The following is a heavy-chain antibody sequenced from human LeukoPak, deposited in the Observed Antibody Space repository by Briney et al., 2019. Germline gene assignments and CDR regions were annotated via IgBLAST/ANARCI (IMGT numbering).Heavy chain of an antibody. V-gene: IGHV1-2*04. CDR1: GYTFTGYY. D-gene: IGHD2-8*01. Sequence: ASVKVSCKASGYTFTGYYMHWVRQAPGQGLEWMGWINPNSGGTNYAQKFQGWVTMTRDTSISTAYMELSRLRSDDTAVYYCARDPFTSANGVGAFDIWGQGTMVTVSS. CDR3: ARDPFTSANGVGAFDI. CDR2: INPNSGGT. J-gene: IGHJ3*02.